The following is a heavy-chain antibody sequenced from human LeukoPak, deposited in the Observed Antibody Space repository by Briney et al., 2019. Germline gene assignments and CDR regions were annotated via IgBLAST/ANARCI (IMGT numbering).Heavy chain of an antibody. D-gene: IGHD5-12*01. J-gene: IGHJ4*02. CDR1: GGTLSSYA. V-gene: IGHV1-69*04. CDR3: ARAFSGYDLHSFDY. CDR2: IIPILGIA. Sequence: ASVKVSCKASGGTLSSYAISWVRQAPGQGLEWMGRIIPILGIANCAQKFQGRVTITADKSTSTAYMELSSLRSEDTAVYYCARAFSGYDLHSFDYWGQGTLVTVSS.